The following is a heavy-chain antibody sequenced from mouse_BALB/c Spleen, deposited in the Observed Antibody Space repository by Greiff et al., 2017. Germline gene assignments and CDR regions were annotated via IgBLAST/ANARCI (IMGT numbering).Heavy chain of an antibody. CDR3: ARGLLRGDYFDY. J-gene: IGHJ2*01. CDR2: ILPGSGST. D-gene: IGHD2-3*01. V-gene: IGHV1-9*01. Sequence: QVQLQQSGAELMKPGASVKISCKATGYTFSSYWIEWVKQRPGHGLEWIGEILPGSGSTNYNEKFKGKATFTADTSSNTAYMQLSSLTSEDSAVYYCARGLLRGDYFDYWGQGTTLTVSS. CDR1: GYTFSSYW.